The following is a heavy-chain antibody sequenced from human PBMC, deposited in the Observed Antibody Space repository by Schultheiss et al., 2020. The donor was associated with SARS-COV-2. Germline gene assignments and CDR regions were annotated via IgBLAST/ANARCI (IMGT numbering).Heavy chain of an antibody. CDR3: ARVVDFWSGYYTGYYYYYMDV. Sequence: SETLSLTCTVSGGSISSYYWSWIRQPAGKGLEWIGRIYTSGSTNYNPSLKSRVTMLVDTSKNQFSLKLSSVTAADTAVYYCARVVDFWSGYYTGYYYYYMDVWGKGTTVTVSS. CDR2: IYTSGST. D-gene: IGHD3-3*01. CDR1: GGSISSYY. V-gene: IGHV4-4*07. J-gene: IGHJ6*03.